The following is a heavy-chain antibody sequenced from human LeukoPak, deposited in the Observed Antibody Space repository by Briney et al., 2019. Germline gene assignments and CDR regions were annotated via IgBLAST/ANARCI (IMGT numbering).Heavy chain of an antibody. CDR3: AAIAAASHDAFDI. V-gene: IGHV3-48*01. CDR1: GFTFSSYS. D-gene: IGHD6-13*01. J-gene: IGHJ3*02. CDR2: ISSSSSTI. Sequence: PGGSLRLSCAASGFTFSSYSMNWVRQAPGKGLEWVSYISSSSSTIYYADSVKGRFTISRDNAKNSLYLQMNSLRAEDTAVNYCAAIAAASHDAFDIWGQGTMVTVSS.